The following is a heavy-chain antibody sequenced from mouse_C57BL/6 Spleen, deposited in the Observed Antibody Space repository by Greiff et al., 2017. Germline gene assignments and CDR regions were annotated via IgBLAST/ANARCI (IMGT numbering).Heavy chain of an antibody. CDR2: IYPGSGST. J-gene: IGHJ3*01. CDR3: ARSPYYGSSWGFAY. Sequence: VQLQQPGAELVKPGASVKMSCKASGYTFTSYWITWVKQRPGQGLEWIGDIYPGSGSTNYNEKFKSKATLTVDTSSSTAYMQLSSLTSEDSAVYCCARSPYYGSSWGFAYWGQGTLVTVSA. V-gene: IGHV1-55*01. D-gene: IGHD1-1*01. CDR1: GYTFTSYW.